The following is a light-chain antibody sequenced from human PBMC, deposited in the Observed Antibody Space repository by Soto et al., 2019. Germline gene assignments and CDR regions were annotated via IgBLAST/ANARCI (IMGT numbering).Light chain of an antibody. J-gene: IGLJ1*01. V-gene: IGLV3-9*01. Sequence: SYELTQPLSVSVALGQTASITCGGNNIGSKNVNWYQQKPGQAPVMVIYRDINRPSGIPERFSASNSGNTATLTISRAQAGDEAEYYCQMGDNPYVFGTGTKVTVL. CDR2: RDI. CDR3: QMGDNPYV. CDR1: NIGSKN.